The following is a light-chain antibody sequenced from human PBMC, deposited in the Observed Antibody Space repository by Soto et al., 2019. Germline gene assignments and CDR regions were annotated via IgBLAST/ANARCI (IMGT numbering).Light chain of an antibody. Sequence: ILMTQSPATLSVSQGERSTLSCRASQRVSNNVAWYQQKPGQAHRLLIYDASTRATGIPARFSGSGSGTEFTLTISGLQSEDFAGYYCHQYNNWPPWTFGQGNKVEIQ. CDR3: HQYNNWPPWT. CDR2: DAS. CDR1: QRVSNN. J-gene: IGKJ1*01. V-gene: IGKV3-15*01.